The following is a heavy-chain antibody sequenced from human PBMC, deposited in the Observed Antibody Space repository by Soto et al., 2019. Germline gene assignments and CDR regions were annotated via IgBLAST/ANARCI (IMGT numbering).Heavy chain of an antibody. J-gene: IGHJ5*01. CDR2: ISSSSSTI. CDR3: ARALELSWFDS. CDR1: GFTFSSYS. V-gene: IGHV3-48*01. D-gene: IGHD1-7*01. Sequence: GGSLRLSCAASGFTFSSYSMNWVRQAPGKGLEWVSYISSSSSTIYYADSVKGRFTISRDNAKNSLYLQMNSLRAEDTAVYYCARALELSWFDSWGQGTLVTVSS.